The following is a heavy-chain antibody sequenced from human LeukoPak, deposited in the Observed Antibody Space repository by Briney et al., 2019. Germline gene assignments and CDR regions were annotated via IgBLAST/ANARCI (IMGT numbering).Heavy chain of an antibody. CDR2: ISSSSSYI. J-gene: IGHJ4*02. V-gene: IGHV3-21*01. CDR1: GFTFSSYW. Sequence: GGSLRLSCAASGFTFSSYWMNWVRQAPGKGLEWVSSISSSSSYIYYADSVKGRFTISRDNAKNSLYLQMNSLRAEDTAVYYCARDPYDSSGTIDYWGQGTLVTVSS. CDR3: ARDPYDSSGTIDY. D-gene: IGHD3-22*01.